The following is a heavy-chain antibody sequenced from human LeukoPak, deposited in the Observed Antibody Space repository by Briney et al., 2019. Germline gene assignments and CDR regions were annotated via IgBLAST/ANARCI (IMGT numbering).Heavy chain of an antibody. CDR3: ARRGIAVAASRFDP. Sequence: SETLSLTCTVSGGSVSSSSYYWGWIRQPPGKGLEWIGSIYYSGSTYYNPSLKSRVTISVDTSKNQFSLKLSSVTAADTAVYYCARRGIAVAASRFDPWGQGTLVTVSS. V-gene: IGHV4-39*01. CDR1: GGSVSSSSYY. CDR2: IYYSGST. J-gene: IGHJ5*02. D-gene: IGHD6-19*01.